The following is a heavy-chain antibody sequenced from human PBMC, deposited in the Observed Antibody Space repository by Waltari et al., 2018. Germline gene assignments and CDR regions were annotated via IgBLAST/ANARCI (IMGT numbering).Heavy chain of an antibody. CDR3: AREGDGYNQASYYYYGMDV. D-gene: IGHD5-12*01. CDR1: GGTFSSYA. J-gene: IGHJ6*02. V-gene: IGHV1-69*05. Sequence: QVQLVQSGAEVKKPGSSVKVSCKASGGTFSSYANSWVRPAPGHGLEWMGGIIPIFGTANYAQKFQGRVTITTDESTSTAYMELSSLRSEDTAVYYCAREGDGYNQASYYYYGMDVWGQGTTVTVSS. CDR2: IIPIFGTA.